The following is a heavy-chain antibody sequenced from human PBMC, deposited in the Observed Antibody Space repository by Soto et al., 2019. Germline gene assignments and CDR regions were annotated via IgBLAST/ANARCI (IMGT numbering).Heavy chain of an antibody. CDR2: ISGYNANT. Sequence: QVQLVQSGAEVKKPGASVKVSCKASGYTFTSYGISWVRQAPGQGLEWMGWISGYNANTNYAQKLQARGTMITATSTNTAYMELRSLRSDDTAVYFCARAAREAVFRGAFNYWGQGTLVTVSS. V-gene: IGHV1-18*01. J-gene: IGHJ4*02. D-gene: IGHD2-15*01. CDR3: ARAAREAVFRGAFNY. CDR1: GYTFTSYG.